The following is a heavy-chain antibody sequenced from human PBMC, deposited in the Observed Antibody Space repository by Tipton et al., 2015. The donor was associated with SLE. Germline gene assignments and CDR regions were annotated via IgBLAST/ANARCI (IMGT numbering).Heavy chain of an antibody. J-gene: IGHJ5*02. D-gene: IGHD2-2*01. Sequence: LRLSCAASGFTFSSYGMHWVRQAPGKGLEWIGNIYYSGSTFYNPSLKSRVTISVDTSKNHFSLNLNSVTAADTAVYYCARHRRYCDSASCYWYSFDPWGQGTLVTVSS. CDR1: GFTFSSYG. V-gene: IGHV4-39*07. CDR2: IYYSGST. CDR3: ARHRRYCDSASCYWYSFDP.